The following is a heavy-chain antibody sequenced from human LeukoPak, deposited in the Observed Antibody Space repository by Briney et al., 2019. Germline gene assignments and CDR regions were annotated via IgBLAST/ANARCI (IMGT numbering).Heavy chain of an antibody. CDR2: VKPNTGDT. D-gene: IGHD3-16*02. CDR3: ARAGSYRGYFDY. CDR1: GYTFSGYY. Sequence: ASVKVSCKASGYTFSGYYIHWVRQAPGQGLEWMGWVKPNTGDTQYAQKFQGRVTMTRDTSTSTVYMELSSLRSEDTAVYYCARAGSYRGYFDYWGQGTLVTVSS. J-gene: IGHJ4*02. V-gene: IGHV1-2*02.